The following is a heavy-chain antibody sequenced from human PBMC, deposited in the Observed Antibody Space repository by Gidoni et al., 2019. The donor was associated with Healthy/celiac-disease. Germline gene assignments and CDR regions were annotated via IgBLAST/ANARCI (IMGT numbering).Heavy chain of an antibody. V-gene: IGHV3-11*01. CDR2: ISSSGSTI. CDR1: GFTFSAYY. Sequence: QVQLVESGGGLVKPGGSLRLSCAASGFTFSAYYMSWIRQAPGKGLEWVSYISSSGSTIYYADSVKGRFTISRDNAKNSLYLQMNSLRAEDTAVYYCARFFHVGMLYIYYYYGMDVWGQGTTVTVSS. J-gene: IGHJ6*02. D-gene: IGHD2-8*01. CDR3: ARFFHVGMLYIYYYYGMDV.